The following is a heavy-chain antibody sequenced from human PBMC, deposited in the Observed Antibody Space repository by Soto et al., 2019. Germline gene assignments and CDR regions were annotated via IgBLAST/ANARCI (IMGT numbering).Heavy chain of an antibody. CDR1: GFTFNTYG. V-gene: IGHV3-48*01. J-gene: IGHJ4*02. CDR3: ALGRDALQY. Sequence: GGSLRLSCAASGFTFNTYGMSWVRQAPGKGLEWLSYISSGGDTKHYADSVEGRFTISRDNGRDSLYLQMNSLGAEDTAVYYCALGRDALQYWGQGTLVTVSS. CDR2: ISSGGDTK. D-gene: IGHD2-21*02.